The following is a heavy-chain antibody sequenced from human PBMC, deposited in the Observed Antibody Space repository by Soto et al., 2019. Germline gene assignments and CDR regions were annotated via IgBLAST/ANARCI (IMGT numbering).Heavy chain of an antibody. CDR1: GFTFSSYG. CDR2: ISYDGSNK. D-gene: IGHD3-22*01. CDR3: AKNFDDMVIGYYGMDV. J-gene: IGHJ6*02. V-gene: IGHV3-30*18. Sequence: GGSQRLSCAASGFTFSSYGMHWVRQAPGKGLEWVAVISYDGSNKYYADSVKGRFTISRDNSKNTLYLQMNSLRAEDTAVYYCAKNFDDMVIGYYGMDVWGQGTTVTVSS.